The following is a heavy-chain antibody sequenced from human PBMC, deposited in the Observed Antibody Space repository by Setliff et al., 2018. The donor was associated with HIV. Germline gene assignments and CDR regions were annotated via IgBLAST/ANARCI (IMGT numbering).Heavy chain of an antibody. CDR2: IYYTGST. D-gene: IGHD2-15*01. V-gene: IGHV4-39*07. Sequence: SETLSLTCTVSGGSISTSRHYWGWIRQPPGKGLEWIGSIYYTGSTYYNPSLKSRVAISVEMSKNQFSLKLSSVTPADTAVYYCARRPIKGYGPFDSWGPGTLVTVSS. CDR1: GGSISTSRHY. CDR3: ARRPIKGYGPFDS. J-gene: IGHJ4*02.